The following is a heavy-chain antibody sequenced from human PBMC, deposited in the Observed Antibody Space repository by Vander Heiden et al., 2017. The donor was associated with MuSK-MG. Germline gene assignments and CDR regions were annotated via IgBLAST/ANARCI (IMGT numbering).Heavy chain of an antibody. J-gene: IGHJ4*02. V-gene: IGHV3-7*01. CDR3: ARDQRGSYYVN. CDR2: IKQDGSEK. Sequence: EVQLVESGGGLVQPGGSLGLSCAASGFIFSSYWMSWVRHTPGKGLEWVANIKQDGSEKYYVDSVKGRFTISRDNAENSLYLQMNSLRAEDTAVYYCARDQRGSYYVNWGQGTLVTVSS. D-gene: IGHD1-26*01. CDR1: GFIFSSYW.